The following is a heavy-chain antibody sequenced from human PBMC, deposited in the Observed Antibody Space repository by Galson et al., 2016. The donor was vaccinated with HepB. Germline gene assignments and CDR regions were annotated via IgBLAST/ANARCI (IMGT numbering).Heavy chain of an antibody. D-gene: IGHD5-18*01. V-gene: IGHV3-30*18. Sequence: SLRLSCAASGFTFSGYDMHWVRQAPGKGLEWVALITYDGRNKNYVGSVKGRFTISRDNSKNTLYLQMNSLTTEDTALYYCAKDKNTAVESFYSGMDVWGQGTTVTVSS. CDR3: AKDKNTAVESFYSGMDV. CDR2: ITYDGRNK. CDR1: GFTFSGYD. J-gene: IGHJ6*02.